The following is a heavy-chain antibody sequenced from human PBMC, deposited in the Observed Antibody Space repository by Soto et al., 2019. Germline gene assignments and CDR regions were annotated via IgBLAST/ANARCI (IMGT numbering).Heavy chain of an antibody. CDR3: AKGGRQWLVTSDFNY. CDR2: IKEDGSEK. V-gene: IGHV3-7*01. Sequence: PGGSLRLSCAASGFTFSGYWMSWVRQAPGKGLDWVANIKEDGSEKHYVDSVKGRFTISRDNAKNSLYLQMTSLRAEDTAVYYCAKGGRQWLVTSDFNYWGQGALVTVSS. CDR1: GFTFSGYW. J-gene: IGHJ4*02. D-gene: IGHD6-19*01.